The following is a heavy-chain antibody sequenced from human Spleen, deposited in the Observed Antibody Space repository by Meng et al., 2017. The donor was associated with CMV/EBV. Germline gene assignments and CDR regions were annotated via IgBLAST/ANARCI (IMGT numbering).Heavy chain of an antibody. V-gene: IGHV3-74*01. D-gene: IGHD3-3*01. CDR1: GFTLTSHW. CDR2: IHHDGSRT. Sequence: GESLKISCTASGFTLTSHWMHWVRQIPGKGLMWVADIHHDGSRTAYADSVKGRFTISRDNAKNTLFLQMNRLRAEDTAVYYCARYDFWSGFDYWGQGTLVTVSS. J-gene: IGHJ4*02. CDR3: ARYDFWSGFDY.